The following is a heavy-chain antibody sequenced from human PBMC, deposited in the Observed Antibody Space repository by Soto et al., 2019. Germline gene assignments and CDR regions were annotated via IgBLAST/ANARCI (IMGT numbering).Heavy chain of an antibody. D-gene: IGHD5-18*01. CDR1: GFTFSDLY. CDR3: AREALRGIEHGHFDY. V-gene: IGHV3-11*01. J-gene: IGHJ4*02. Sequence: PGRSLRLSCAASGFTFSDLYMSWIRQAPRKGLEWVSYISSSGSTIYYADSVKGRFTISRDNAKNSLYLQMNSLRAEDTAVYYCAREALRGIEHGHFDYWGQGTLVTVSS. CDR2: ISSSGSTI.